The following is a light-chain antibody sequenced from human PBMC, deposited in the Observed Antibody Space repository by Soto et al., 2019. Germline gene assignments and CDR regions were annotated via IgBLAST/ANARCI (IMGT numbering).Light chain of an antibody. CDR1: QSVSSSY. J-gene: IGKJ5*01. Sequence: EIVLTQSPGTLSLSPGERATLSCRASQSVSSSYLAWYQQKPGQAPQLLIYGASSRATGIPDRFSGSGSGTDFTLTISRLAPEDFAVYYCQQYGSSPPRTFGQGTRLEIK. V-gene: IGKV3-20*01. CDR3: QQYGSSPPRT. CDR2: GAS.